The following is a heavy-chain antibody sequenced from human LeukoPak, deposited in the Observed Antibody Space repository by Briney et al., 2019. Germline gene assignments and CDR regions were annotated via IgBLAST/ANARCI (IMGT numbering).Heavy chain of an antibody. Sequence: SETLSLTCTLSGGSISTYFWSWIRQPPGKGLEWIGYIYHSGSTNYNPSLKSRVTISVDTSKNQFSLKLSSVTAADTAVYYCARGGGYASPIGYWGQGALVTVSS. CDR1: GGSISTYF. V-gene: IGHV4-59*01. J-gene: IGHJ4*02. D-gene: IGHD5-12*01. CDR3: ARGGGYASPIGY. CDR2: IYHSGST.